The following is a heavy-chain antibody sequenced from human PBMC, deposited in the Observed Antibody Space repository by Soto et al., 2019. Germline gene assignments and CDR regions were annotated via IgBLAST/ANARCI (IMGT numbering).Heavy chain of an antibody. Sequence: EVQLVEPGGGLVQPGGSLRLSCVASRFSLSTYWMYWVRQAPGKGLMWVSRINSDGGIINYADSVKGRFTISRDNAKNTLYLQMNSLRVNDTAVYYCARDLGKYDRHYFDNWGQGTLVTVSS. V-gene: IGHV3-74*01. J-gene: IGHJ4*02. CDR2: INSDGGII. CDR3: ARDLGKYDRHYFDN. CDR1: RFSLSTYW. D-gene: IGHD3-9*01.